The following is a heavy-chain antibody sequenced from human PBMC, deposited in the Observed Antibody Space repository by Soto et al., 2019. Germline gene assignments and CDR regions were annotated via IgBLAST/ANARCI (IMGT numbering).Heavy chain of an antibody. CDR3: ARGLGLGDY. Sequence: QVQRVQSGAEVKKPGASVKLSCKASGYTFTSYYIHWVRQAPGQGLEWIGIINPNGGSTNYAYTLTGRLTVTRDTSTATVYMELGALTSEDTAVYYCARGLGLGDYWGQGTLVTVSS. D-gene: IGHD3-9*01. J-gene: IGHJ4*02. V-gene: IGHV1-46*04. CDR2: INPNGGST. CDR1: GYTFTSYY.